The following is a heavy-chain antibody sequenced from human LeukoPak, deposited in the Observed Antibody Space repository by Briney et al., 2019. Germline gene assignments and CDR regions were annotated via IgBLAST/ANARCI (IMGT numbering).Heavy chain of an antibody. J-gene: IGHJ5*02. V-gene: IGHV1-69*04. CDR2: IIPILGIA. Sequence: SVKVSCKASGGTFSSYAISWVRQAPGQGLEWMGRIIPILGIANYAQKFQGRVTITADKSTSTAYMELSSLRSEDTAVYYCGRSRLQGDWFDPWGQGTLVTVSS. CDR1: GGTFSSYA. D-gene: IGHD1-26*01. CDR3: GRSRLQGDWFDP.